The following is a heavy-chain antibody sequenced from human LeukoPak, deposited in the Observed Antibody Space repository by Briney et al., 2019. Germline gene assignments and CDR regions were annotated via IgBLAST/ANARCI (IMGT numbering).Heavy chain of an antibody. Sequence: VASVTVSCKASGYIFTSYFMHWVRQAPGQGLEWMGLINPSGGSTRYAQKFQGRVTMTRDMSTSTVYMELSSLRSEDTAVYYCATDPTMIVVRLAFDIWGQGTMVTVSS. CDR3: ATDPTMIVVRLAFDI. CDR2: INPSGGST. D-gene: IGHD3-22*01. CDR1: GYIFTSYF. V-gene: IGHV1-46*01. J-gene: IGHJ3*02.